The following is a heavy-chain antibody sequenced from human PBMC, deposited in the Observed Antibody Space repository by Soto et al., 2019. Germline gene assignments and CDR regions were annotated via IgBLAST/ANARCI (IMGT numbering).Heavy chain of an antibody. Sequence: QVQLVESGGGVVQPGRSLRLSCAASGFTFSSYGMHWVRQAPGKGLEWVAVIWYDGRNKYYADSVKGRFTISRDNSKNTLYLQMNSLRAEDTAVYYCARDPLQERVRGNIVVVTAIGTFDIWGQGTMVTVSS. V-gene: IGHV3-33*01. CDR1: GFTFSSYG. D-gene: IGHD2-21*02. CDR2: IWYDGRNK. J-gene: IGHJ3*02. CDR3: ARDPLQERVRGNIVVVTAIGTFDI.